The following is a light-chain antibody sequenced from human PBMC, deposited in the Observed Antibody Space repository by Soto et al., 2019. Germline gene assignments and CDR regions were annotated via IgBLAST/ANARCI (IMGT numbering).Light chain of an antibody. CDR2: DVT. CDR3: CSYAGRYLHVV. V-gene: IGLV2-11*01. CDR1: SSDIGGYNS. Sequence: QAALTQPRSGSGSPGQSVTISCTGTSSDIGGYNSVSWYQQQPGKAPKLMVYDVTKRPSGLPDRFSGSKSGNTASLTISGLQAEDEADYSCCSYAGRYLHVVFGGGTKVTVL. J-gene: IGLJ2*01.